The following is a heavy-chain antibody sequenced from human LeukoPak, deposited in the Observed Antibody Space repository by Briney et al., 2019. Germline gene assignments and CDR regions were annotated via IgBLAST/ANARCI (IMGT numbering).Heavy chain of an antibody. V-gene: IGHV1-69*13. Sequence: ASVKVSCKASGGTFISYAISWVRQAPGQGLEWMGGIIPIFGTANYAQKFQGRVTITADESTSTAYMELSSLRSEDTAVYYCARLPMETADEGDYFDYWGQGTLVTVSS. CDR1: GGTFISYA. D-gene: IGHD5-18*01. CDR3: ARLPMETADEGDYFDY. J-gene: IGHJ4*02. CDR2: IIPIFGTA.